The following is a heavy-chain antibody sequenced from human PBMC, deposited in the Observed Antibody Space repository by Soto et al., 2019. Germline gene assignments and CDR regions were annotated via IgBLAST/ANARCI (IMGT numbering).Heavy chain of an antibody. CDR1: GYTFTSYG. Sequence: QVQLVQSGAEVKKPGASVKVSCKASGYTFTSYGISWVRQAPGQGLEWMGWISAYNGNTNYAQKLQGRVTMTTDTSTSTAYMELRSLRSDDTAVYYCAREALYDSSGYYYGMDVWGQGTTVTVSS. CDR2: ISAYNGNT. J-gene: IGHJ6*02. V-gene: IGHV1-18*01. CDR3: AREALYDSSGYYYGMDV. D-gene: IGHD3-22*01.